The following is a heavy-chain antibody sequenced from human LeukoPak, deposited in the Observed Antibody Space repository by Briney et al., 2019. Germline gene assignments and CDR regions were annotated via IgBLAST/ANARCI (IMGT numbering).Heavy chain of an antibody. CDR1: GYTFTGYY. J-gene: IGHJ4*02. D-gene: IGHD4-17*01. V-gene: IGHV1-2*02. CDR3: ARQNDYGDYILDN. Sequence: ASVKVSCKASGYTFTGYYMHWVRQAPGQGLEWMGWIDPNSGGTNYAQKFQGRVTMTRDTSISTAYMELSSLRSEDTAVYYCARQNDYGDYILDNWGQGTLVTVSS. CDR2: IDPNSGGT.